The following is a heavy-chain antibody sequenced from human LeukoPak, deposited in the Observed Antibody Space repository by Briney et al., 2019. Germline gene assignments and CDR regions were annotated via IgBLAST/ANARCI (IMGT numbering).Heavy chain of an antibody. V-gene: IGHV3-53*01. Sequence: PGGSLRLSCAASGFTVSNYYMNWVRQAPGKGLEWVSVIYSGGSTYYADSVKGRFTISRDNSKNTLYLQTNSLRAEDTAVYYCAREWFSGGHAFDIWGQGTKVTVSS. D-gene: IGHD2-8*02. CDR1: GFTVSNYY. CDR3: AREWFSGGHAFDI. CDR2: IYSGGST. J-gene: IGHJ3*02.